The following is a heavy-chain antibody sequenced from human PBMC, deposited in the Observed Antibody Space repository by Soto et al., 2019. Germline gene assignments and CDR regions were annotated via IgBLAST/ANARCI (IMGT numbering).Heavy chain of an antibody. J-gene: IGHJ3*02. D-gene: IGHD3-3*01. CDR1: GFTFNDYA. V-gene: IGHV3-23*01. Sequence: GGSLRLSCAVSGFTFNDYAMSWVRQAPGKGLEWVSTISGSLGSAYYAASVEGRFTISGDNSNNTLYLQMNSLRVEATATYYCAKDSRLPGFGLLIHAFDIWGHGTMVTVSS. CDR3: AKDSRLPGFGLLIHAFDI. CDR2: ISGSLGSA.